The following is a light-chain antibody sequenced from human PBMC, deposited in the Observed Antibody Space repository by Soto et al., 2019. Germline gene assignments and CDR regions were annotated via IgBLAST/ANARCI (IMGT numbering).Light chain of an antibody. CDR3: QQYDSWPQT. J-gene: IGKJ1*01. Sequence: EIVLTQSPATLSLSPGERATLSCRASQGVSSYLAWYQQKPGQAPRLLIYDASNRATGIPARFSGSGPGTDFTLTISSLEPEDFAVYYCQQYDSWPQTFGQGTKVDIK. CDR2: DAS. V-gene: IGKV3D-11*01. CDR1: QGVSSY.